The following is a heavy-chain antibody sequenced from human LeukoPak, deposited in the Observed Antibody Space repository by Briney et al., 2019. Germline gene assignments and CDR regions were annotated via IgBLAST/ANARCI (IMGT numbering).Heavy chain of an antibody. V-gene: IGHV1-3*01. J-gene: IGHJ5*02. Sequence: GASVKVSCKASGYTFTGYYMHWVRQAPGQRLEWMGWINAGNGNTKYSQKFQGRVTITRDTSASTAYMELSSLRSEDTAVYYCARDRRAMAVAGTINWFDPWGQGTLVTVSS. CDR3: ARDRRAMAVAGTINWFDP. D-gene: IGHD6-19*01. CDR2: INAGNGNT. CDR1: GYTFTGYY.